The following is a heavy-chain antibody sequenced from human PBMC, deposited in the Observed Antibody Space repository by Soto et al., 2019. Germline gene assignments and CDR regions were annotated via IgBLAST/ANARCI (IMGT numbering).Heavy chain of an antibody. CDR3: AREVYYDFWSGFNTHPYYFDD. D-gene: IGHD3-3*01. J-gene: IGHJ4*02. Sequence: ASVKVSCKASGYTFTNFGISWVRQAPGQGLEWMGWISAYNGNTNYAQKFQGRVTMTTDTSTSTAYMEVRSLGFDDTAVHHCAREVYYDFWSGFNTHPYYFDDWGQGTLVTVSS. V-gene: IGHV1-18*01. CDR2: ISAYNGNT. CDR1: GYTFTNFG.